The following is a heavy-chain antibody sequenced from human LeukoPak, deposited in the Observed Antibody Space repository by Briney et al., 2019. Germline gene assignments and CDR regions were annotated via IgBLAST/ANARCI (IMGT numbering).Heavy chain of an antibody. Sequence: PSETLSLTCAVSGDSISSTHWWDWVRQPPGKGLEWIGEIYHSGSTHYNPSLKSRVTISVDKSKNQFSLRLTSVTAADTAVYYCARVSRIIYPDAFDIWGQGTKVTVSS. CDR1: GDSISSTHW. J-gene: IGHJ3*02. D-gene: IGHD2-2*02. V-gene: IGHV4-4*02. CDR2: IYHSGST. CDR3: ARVSRIIYPDAFDI.